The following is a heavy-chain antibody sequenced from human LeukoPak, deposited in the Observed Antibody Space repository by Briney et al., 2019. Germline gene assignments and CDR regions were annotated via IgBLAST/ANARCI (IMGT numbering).Heavy chain of an antibody. CDR3: ARLWSYPVHYFDY. J-gene: IGHJ4*02. D-gene: IGHD1-26*01. CDR1: GGSIRSNSYY. V-gene: IGHV4-39*01. Sequence: SETLSLTCTVSGGSIRSNSYYWGWVRQPPGKGLEWIGSISYSGSTYYNPSLKSRVTISVDTSNNQFSLKLNSVIAADTAVYYCARLWSYPVHYFDYWGQGTLVTVSS. CDR2: ISYSGST.